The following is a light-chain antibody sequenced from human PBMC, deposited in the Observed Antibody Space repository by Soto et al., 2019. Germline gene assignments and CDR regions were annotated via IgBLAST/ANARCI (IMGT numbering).Light chain of an antibody. V-gene: IGKV3-20*01. J-gene: IGKJ1*01. Sequence: EIVLTQSPGTLSLSPGERATLSCRASQIVSSSYLAWYQQKPGQAPRLLIYGASSRATGIPDRLSGSGSGTDFTLTISRLEPEDFAVYYCQQYGSSPRTFGQGTKVEIK. CDR3: QQYGSSPRT. CDR2: GAS. CDR1: QIVSSSY.